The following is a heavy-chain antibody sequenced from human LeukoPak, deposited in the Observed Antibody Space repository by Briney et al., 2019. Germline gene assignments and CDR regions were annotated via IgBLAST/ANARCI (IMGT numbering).Heavy chain of an antibody. CDR1: GFTFSSYG. V-gene: IGHV3-30*02. D-gene: IGHD1-7*01. J-gene: IGHJ4*02. Sequence: SGGSLRLSCAASGFTFSSYGMHWVRQAPGKGLEWVAVIWYGGSNKYYADSVKGRFTTSRDSSKNTLYLQMNSLRAEDTAVYYCAKDGGTTGYFDYWGQGTLVTVSS. CDR2: IWYGGSNK. CDR3: AKDGGTTGYFDY.